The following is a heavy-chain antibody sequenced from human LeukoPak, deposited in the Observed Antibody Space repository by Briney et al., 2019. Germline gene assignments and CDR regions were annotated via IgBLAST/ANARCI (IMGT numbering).Heavy chain of an antibody. Sequence: ASVKVSCKVSGYTLTELSMHWVRQAPGKGLEWMGWISAYNGNTNYAQKLQGRVTMTTDTSTSTAYMELRSLRSDDTAVYYCARDPGIAVAGIVYWGQGTLVTVSS. CDR1: GYTLTELS. D-gene: IGHD6-19*01. CDR3: ARDPGIAVAGIVY. J-gene: IGHJ4*02. CDR2: ISAYNGNT. V-gene: IGHV1-18*01.